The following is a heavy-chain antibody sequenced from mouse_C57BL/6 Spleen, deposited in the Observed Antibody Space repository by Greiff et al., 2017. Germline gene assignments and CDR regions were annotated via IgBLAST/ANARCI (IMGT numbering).Heavy chain of an antibody. CDR3: ARGDGNYDYFDY. D-gene: IGHD2-1*01. J-gene: IGHJ2*01. CDR1: GYTFTDYN. V-gene: IGHV1-18*01. CDR2: INPNNGGT. Sequence: FQLQQSGPELVKPGASVKIPCKASGYTFTDYNMDWVKQSHGKSLEWIGDINPNNGGTIYNQKFKGKATLTVDKSSSTAYMELRSLTSEDTAVYYCARGDGNYDYFDYWGQGTTLTVSS.